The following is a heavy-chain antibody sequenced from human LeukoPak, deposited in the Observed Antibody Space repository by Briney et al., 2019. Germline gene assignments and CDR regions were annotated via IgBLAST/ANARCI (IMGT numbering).Heavy chain of an antibody. D-gene: IGHD3-10*01. CDR3: ARDSTYYYDSGSSGPHYFDD. CDR2: ISSGGTYE. J-gene: IGHJ4*02. CDR1: GFTFSNYA. Sequence: GGSLRLSCAASGFTFSNYAMHWVRQAPGKGLEWVSLISSGGTYEYYADSVKGRFTISRDNSKNTLYLQLNSLRAEDTAVYYCARDSTYYYDSGSSGPHYFDDWGQGTLVTVSS. V-gene: IGHV3-30*01.